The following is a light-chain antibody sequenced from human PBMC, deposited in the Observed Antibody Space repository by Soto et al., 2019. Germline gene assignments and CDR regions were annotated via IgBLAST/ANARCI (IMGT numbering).Light chain of an antibody. V-gene: IGKV1-39*01. CDR3: QQCHSIAYT. CDR1: QTISSY. J-gene: IGKJ2*01. CDR2: AAS. Sequence: DIQMTQSPSSLSASVGDRVTITCRASQTISSYLNWYQQKPGKAPKLLIYAASSLQSGVPSRFSGSGSGTDFTLTISSLQPEDFATYYCQQCHSIAYTFGQGTKLEIK.